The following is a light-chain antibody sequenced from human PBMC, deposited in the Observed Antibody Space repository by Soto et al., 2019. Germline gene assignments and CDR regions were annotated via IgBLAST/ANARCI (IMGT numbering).Light chain of an antibody. V-gene: IGLV1-40*01. CDR3: QSYDSSLSGSRV. CDR2: HNS. CDR1: SSNIGAGYD. J-gene: IGLJ1*01. Sequence: VLTQPPSVSGAPGQRVTISCTGSSSNIGAGYDVHWYQQLPGTAPKLLIYHNSNRPSGVPDRFSGSKSGTSASLAITGLQAEDEADYYCQSYDSSLSGSRVFGTGTKVTV.